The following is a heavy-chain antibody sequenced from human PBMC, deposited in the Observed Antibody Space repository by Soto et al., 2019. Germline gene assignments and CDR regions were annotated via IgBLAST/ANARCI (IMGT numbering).Heavy chain of an antibody. CDR1: GFTFSSYG. Sequence: GGSLRLSCAASGFTFSSYGMHWVRQAPGKGLEWVAVIWYDGSNKYYADSVKGRFTISRDNSKNALYLQMNSLRAEDTAVYYCEKDVTNGPRATPTVGYWGQGTLVTVSS. CDR3: EKDVTNGPRATPTVGY. CDR2: IWYDGSNK. J-gene: IGHJ4*02. D-gene: IGHD4-17*01. V-gene: IGHV3-33*06.